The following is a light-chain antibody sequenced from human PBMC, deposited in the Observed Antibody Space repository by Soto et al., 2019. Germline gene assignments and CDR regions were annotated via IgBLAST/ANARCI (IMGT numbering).Light chain of an antibody. J-gene: IGKJ2*01. CDR3: QQYGSSQYT. CDR2: GAS. V-gene: IGKV3-20*01. CDR1: QSVSSSY. Sequence: ELVLTQSPGTLSLSPGERATLSCRASQSVSSSYLAWYQQKPGQAPRLLIYGASSRATGIPDRFSGSGSGTDVTLTISRLEPEDFAVYYCQQYGSSQYTFGQGTKLEIK.